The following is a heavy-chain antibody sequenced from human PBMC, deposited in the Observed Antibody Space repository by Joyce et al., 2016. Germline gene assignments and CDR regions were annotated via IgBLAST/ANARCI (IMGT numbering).Heavy chain of an antibody. CDR1: GFTFSHYN. V-gene: IGHV3-21*02. CDR3: AKGPAAVGEYFHH. D-gene: IGHD2-2*01. J-gene: IGHJ1*01. Sequence: EVQLVESGGGLVKPGGSLRLSCVGSGFTFSHYNMNWVRQAPGKGREWVSSISSSTSYIYYADSVRGRFTISRDNAKSSLFLQMNSLRAEDSAVYYCAKGPAAVGEYFHHWGQGTPVTVSS. CDR2: ISSSTSYI.